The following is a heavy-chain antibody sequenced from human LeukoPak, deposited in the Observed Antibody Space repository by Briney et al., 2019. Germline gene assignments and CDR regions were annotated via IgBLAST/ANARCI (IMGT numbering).Heavy chain of an antibody. V-gene: IGHV1-18*01. CDR1: GYTFTRYG. D-gene: IGHD1-7*01. J-gene: IGHJ4*02. Sequence: ASVTVSCKASGYTFTRYGISWVRQAPGQGLEWVGWISASNGKTNYAKTLRDRVTISTDKSTSKAYLDVRSLTSDDTAVYYCARDHSNWNYAPDFWGQGTLVIVSS. CDR2: ISASNGKT. CDR3: ARDHSNWNYAPDF.